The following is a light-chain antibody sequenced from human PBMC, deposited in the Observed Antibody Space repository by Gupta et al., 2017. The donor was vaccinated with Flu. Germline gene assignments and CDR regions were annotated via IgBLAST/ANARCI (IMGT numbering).Light chain of an antibody. V-gene: IGKV1-39*01. CDR2: GAT. J-gene: IGKJ2*01. Sequence: PSCLTASVGDRVTSTCLASQSIGDYLNWYQQKPGKAPKVLIFGATSLQSGVPSRFSGSRSGTDFTLTISSLQPEDFATYYCKQSDSTPRTFGQGTKVEIK. CDR3: KQSDSTPRT. CDR1: QSIGDY.